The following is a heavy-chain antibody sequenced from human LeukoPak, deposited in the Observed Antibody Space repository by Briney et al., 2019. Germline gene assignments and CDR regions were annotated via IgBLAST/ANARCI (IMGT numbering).Heavy chain of an antibody. D-gene: IGHD3-10*01. V-gene: IGHV6-1*01. CDR2: TYYRSKWYN. CDR3: AREGSGIPGYYDY. J-gene: IGHJ4*02. Sequence: SQTLSLTRAISGDSVSSDNVAWSWIRQSPSRGLEWLGRTYYRSKWYNQYAFSVKGRVIVNPDTSRNQFSLQVNSVTPEDTAVYYCAREGSGIPGYYDYWGQGTLVIVSS. CDR1: GDSVSSDNVA.